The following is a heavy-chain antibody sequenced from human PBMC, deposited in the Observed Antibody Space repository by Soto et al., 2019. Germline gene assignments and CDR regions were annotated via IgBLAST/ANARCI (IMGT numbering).Heavy chain of an antibody. CDR3: ASIGIAVASNSSYFDY. CDR1: GGSISSSNW. Sequence: SETLSLTCAVSGGSISSSNWWSWVRQPPGKGLEWIGEIYHSGSTNYNPSLKSRVTISVDKSKNQFSLKLSSVTAADTSVYYCASIGIAVASNSSYFDYWGQGTLVTVSS. CDR2: IYHSGST. J-gene: IGHJ4*02. V-gene: IGHV4-4*02. D-gene: IGHD6-19*01.